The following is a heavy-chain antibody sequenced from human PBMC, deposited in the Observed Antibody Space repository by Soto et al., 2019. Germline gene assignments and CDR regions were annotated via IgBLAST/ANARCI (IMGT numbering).Heavy chain of an antibody. D-gene: IGHD2-2*01. CDR2: IYYSGST. Sequence: SETLSLTCTVSGGSISSSSYYWGWIRQPPGKGLEWIGSIYYSGSTYYNPSLKSRVTISVDTSKNQFSLKLSSVTAADTAVYYCARSCSSTSCSSTIDYWGQGTLVTVSS. J-gene: IGHJ4*02. V-gene: IGHV4-39*01. CDR1: GGSISSSSYY. CDR3: ARSCSSTSCSSTIDY.